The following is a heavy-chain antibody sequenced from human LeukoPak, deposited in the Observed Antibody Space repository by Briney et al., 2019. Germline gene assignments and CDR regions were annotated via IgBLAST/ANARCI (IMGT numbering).Heavy chain of an antibody. Sequence: PAASVKVSCKASGYTFTSYDMHWVRQAPGQGLEWMGIINPSGGSTSYAEKFKGRVTMTRDKSTSTVYMELSSLRSEDTAVYYCARDRVGYQLSRGYYFANWGQGTLVTVSS. V-gene: IGHV1-46*01. D-gene: IGHD2-2*01. CDR1: GYTFTSYD. CDR2: INPSGGST. CDR3: ARDRVGYQLSRGYYFAN. J-gene: IGHJ4*02.